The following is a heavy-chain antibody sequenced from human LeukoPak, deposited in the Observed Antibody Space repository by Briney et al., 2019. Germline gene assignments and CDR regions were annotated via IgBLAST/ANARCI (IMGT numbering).Heavy chain of an antibody. CDR3: ARDPPIERSGWEKVGY. CDR2: ISAYNGNT. Sequence: ASVKVSCKASGYTFTSYGISWVRQAPGQGLEWMGWISAYNGNTNYAQKLQGRVTMTTDTSTSTAYMELRSLRSDDTAVYYCARDPPIERSGWEKVGYWGQGTLVTVSS. J-gene: IGHJ4*02. D-gene: IGHD6-19*01. CDR1: GYTFTSYG. V-gene: IGHV1-18*01.